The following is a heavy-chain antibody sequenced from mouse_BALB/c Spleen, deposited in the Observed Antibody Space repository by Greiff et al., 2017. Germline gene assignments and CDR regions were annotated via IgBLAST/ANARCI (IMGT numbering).Heavy chain of an antibody. CDR2: ISSGSSTI. D-gene: IGHD3-3*01. V-gene: IGHV5-17*02. Sequence: EVQVVESGGGLVQPGGSRKLSCAASGFTFSSFGMHWVRQAPEKGLEWVAYISSGSSTIYYADTVKGRFTISRDNPKNTLFLQMTSLRSEDTAMYYCARGARDYWGQGTTLTVSS. CDR3: ARGARDY. CDR1: GFTFSSFG. J-gene: IGHJ2*01.